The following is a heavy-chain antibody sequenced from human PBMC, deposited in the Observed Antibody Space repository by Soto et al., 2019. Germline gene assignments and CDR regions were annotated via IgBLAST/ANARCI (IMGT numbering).Heavy chain of an antibody. Sequence: GGSLRLSCSASGFTFSSYTMHWVRQAPRKGLEYVSSISSNGGSTYYADSVKGRFTISRDNSKNTLYLQISSLRAEDTAVYYCVKDRDFVTGIFDYWGQGTLVTVSS. V-gene: IGHV3-64D*08. CDR3: VKDRDFVTGIFDY. D-gene: IGHD2-8*02. CDR1: GFTFSSYT. CDR2: ISSNGGST. J-gene: IGHJ4*02.